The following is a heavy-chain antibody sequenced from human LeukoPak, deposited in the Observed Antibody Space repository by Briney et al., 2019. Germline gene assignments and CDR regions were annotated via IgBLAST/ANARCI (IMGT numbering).Heavy chain of an antibody. J-gene: IGHJ4*02. D-gene: IGHD2-2*01. CDR3: ARDQPPSGIVVVPAADY. CDR1: GFTFSSYS. CDR2: ISSSSSYI. V-gene: IGHV3-21*01. Sequence: GGSLRLSCAASGFTFSSYSMNWVRQGPGKGLEWVSSISSSSSYIYYADSVKGRFTISRDNVKNSLYLQMNSLRADDTAVYYCARDQPPSGIVVVPAADYWGQGTLVTVSS.